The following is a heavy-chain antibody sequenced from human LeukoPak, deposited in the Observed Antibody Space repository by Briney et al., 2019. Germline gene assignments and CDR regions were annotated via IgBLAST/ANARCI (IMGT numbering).Heavy chain of an antibody. CDR2: INPNSGGT. D-gene: IGHD6-19*01. J-gene: IGHJ6*03. Sequence: ASVKVSCKASGYTFTGYYMHWVRQAPGQGLEWMGWINPNSGGTNYAQKFQGRVTMTRDTSISTAYMELSSLRSEDTAVYYCARGRLPEVYSSGWYTPNYYYYYMDVWGKGTTVTVSS. V-gene: IGHV1-2*02. CDR1: GYTFTGYY. CDR3: ARGRLPEVYSSGWYTPNYYYYYMDV.